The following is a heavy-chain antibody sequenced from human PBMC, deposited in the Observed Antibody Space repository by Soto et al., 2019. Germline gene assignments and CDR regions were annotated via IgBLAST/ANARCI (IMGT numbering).Heavy chain of an antibody. J-gene: IGHJ6*02. CDR2: IYYSGST. CDR3: AGARSYYDILTGYYLGCRDV. CDR1: GGSLSSSSYY. V-gene: IGHV4-39*01. D-gene: IGHD3-9*01. Sequence: TETLSLTCTVSGGSLSSSSYYWGWIRQPPGKGLEWIGSIYYSGSTYYNPSLKSRVTISVDTSKNQFSLKLSSVTAADTAVYYCAGARSYYDILTGYYLGCRDVWGQGTTVTVSS.